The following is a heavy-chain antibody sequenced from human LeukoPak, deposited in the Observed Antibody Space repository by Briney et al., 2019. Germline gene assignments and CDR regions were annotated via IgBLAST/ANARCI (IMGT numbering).Heavy chain of an antibody. J-gene: IGHJ4*02. CDR3: ATTATPEMATSPFDY. Sequence: SETLSLTCTVSGGSISSYYWSWIRQPPGKGLEWIGYIYYSGRTNYNPSLKSRVTMSVDSSKNQFSLRLTSVTAADTAVYYCATTATPEMATSPFDYWGQGTLVTVPS. D-gene: IGHD5-24*01. CDR2: IYYSGRT. CDR1: GGSISSYY. V-gene: IGHV4-59*01.